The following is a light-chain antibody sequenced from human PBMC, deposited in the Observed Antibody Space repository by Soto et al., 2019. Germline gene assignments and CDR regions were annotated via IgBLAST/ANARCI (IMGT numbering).Light chain of an antibody. Sequence: QPVLTQSPSASASLGASVKLTCTLDSGHSFYAVAWHQQQPEKGPRYLMKLNSDGSHSKGDGIPDRFSGSSSGAERYLIISSLQSEDEADYYCQTWGTGFRVFGGGTKVTVL. CDR3: QTWGTGFRV. CDR2: LNSDGSH. V-gene: IGLV4-69*02. CDR1: SGHSFYA. J-gene: IGLJ2*01.